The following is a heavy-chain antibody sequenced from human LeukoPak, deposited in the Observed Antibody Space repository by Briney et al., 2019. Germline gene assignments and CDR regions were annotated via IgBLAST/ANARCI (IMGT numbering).Heavy chain of an antibody. CDR3: ATVYGDYVDY. CDR1: GYSISSGYY. CDR2: IYYSGST. Sequence: PSETLPLTCTVSGYSISSGYYWGWIRQPPGKGLEWIGYIYYSGSTDYNPSLKSRATISVDTSKNQFSLKLSSVTAADTAVYYCATVYGDYVDYWGQGTLVTVSS. V-gene: IGHV4-38-2*02. J-gene: IGHJ4*02. D-gene: IGHD4-17*01.